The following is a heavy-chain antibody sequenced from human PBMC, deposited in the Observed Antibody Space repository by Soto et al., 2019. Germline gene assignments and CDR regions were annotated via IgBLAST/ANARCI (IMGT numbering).Heavy chain of an antibody. CDR2: IYYSGST. V-gene: IGHV4-59*08. J-gene: IGHJ4*02. CDR1: GGSISSYY. CDR3: ARRYGGSIDY. Sequence: PSETLSLTCTVSGGSISSYYWSWIRQPPGKGLEWIGYIYYSGSTNYNPSLKSRVTISVDTSKNQFSLKLCSLTAADTAVYYCARRYGGSIDYWGQGTLVTVS. D-gene: IGHD2-15*01.